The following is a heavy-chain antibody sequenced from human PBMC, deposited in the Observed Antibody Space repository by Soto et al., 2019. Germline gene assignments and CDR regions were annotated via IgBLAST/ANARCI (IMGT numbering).Heavy chain of an antibody. CDR3: ARCNGEDFDD. J-gene: IGHJ4*02. V-gene: IGHV3-7*03. CDR1: GFTFISNW. Sequence: EVQLVESGGGLVQPGGSLRPPFATSGFTFISNWMTWVRKAPGKGLEGVASIKRDGSEKYYVDSVKGRFTISRDNAKNSLYLQMNGLRADDTALYFCARCNGEDFDDWGQGTLVTVSS. D-gene: IGHD4-17*01. CDR2: IKRDGSEK.